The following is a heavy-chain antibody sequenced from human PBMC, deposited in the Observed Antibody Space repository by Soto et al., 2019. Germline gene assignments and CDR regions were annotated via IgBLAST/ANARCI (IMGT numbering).Heavy chain of an antibody. CDR1: GVSLTNYY. CDR3: SRDRSAMAAYNYGIDF. Sequence: SETLSLTCTVSGVSLTNYYCSWIRQPPGKGLEWIGNVYYSGTTNYNPSLKSRGTISVDASKNQFSLRLSSVTAADAAVYYCSRDRSAMAAYNYGIDFWGQGTTVTVSS. J-gene: IGHJ6*02. CDR2: VYYSGTT. V-gene: IGHV4-59*01. D-gene: IGHD5-18*01.